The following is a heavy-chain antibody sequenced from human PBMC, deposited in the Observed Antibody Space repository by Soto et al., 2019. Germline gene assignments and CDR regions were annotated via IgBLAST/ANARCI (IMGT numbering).Heavy chain of an antibody. CDR1: GFTFSNYW. D-gene: IGHD1-26*01. J-gene: IGHJ4*02. Sequence: GGSLRLSCAASGFTFSNYWMTWVRQAPGKGLEWVVNINQDGSVKYYVDSVKGRLTVSRDNAKKSLSLQMNTLRDEDTAVYYCARGLYNGSPHLFYWGQGTLVTVSS. CDR2: INQDGSVK. V-gene: IGHV3-7*05. CDR3: ARGLYNGSPHLFY.